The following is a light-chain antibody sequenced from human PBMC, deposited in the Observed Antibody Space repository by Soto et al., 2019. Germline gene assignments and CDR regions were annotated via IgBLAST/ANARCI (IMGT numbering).Light chain of an antibody. CDR3: QQSYGTPIT. CDR2: VAS. CDR1: QSISRY. Sequence: DIQMTQSPSSLSASVGDRVTITCRASQSISRYLNWYQQKPGKAPNLLIYVASSLQSEVPSRFSGSGSGTDFTLTITSLQPEDFATYYCQQSYGTPITYGHGTRLEIK. J-gene: IGKJ5*01. V-gene: IGKV1-39*01.